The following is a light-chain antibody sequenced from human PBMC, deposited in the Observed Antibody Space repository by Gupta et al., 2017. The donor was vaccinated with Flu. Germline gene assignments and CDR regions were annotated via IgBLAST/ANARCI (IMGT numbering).Light chain of an antibody. CDR1: TGAVTSDYF. CDR3: LHYYIGARG. Sequence: GTVTLTCASSTGAVTSDYFPNWFQQKPGQAPSSLRYSTSNKHSCTPARFSGSLLGGKAVLPLSGVQAEDEADDHCLHYYIGARGFGGGTKLNGL. J-gene: IGLJ3*02. CDR2: STS. V-gene: IGLV7-43*01.